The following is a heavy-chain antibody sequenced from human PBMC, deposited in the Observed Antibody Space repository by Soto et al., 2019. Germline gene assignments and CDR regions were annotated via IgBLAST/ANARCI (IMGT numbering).Heavy chain of an antibody. J-gene: IGHJ3*02. CDR3: ARGGYCSSTICYSFNAFDI. D-gene: IGHD2-2*02. CDR2: ISSGVSNM. Sequence: GGSLRLSCAASGFTFDDYTMHWVRQAPGKGLEWVSLISSGVSNMYYADSVKGRFTISRDNAKNSLYLQMNSLRAEDTAIYYCARGGYCSSTICYSFNAFDIWGQGTMVTVS. V-gene: IGHV3-43*01. CDR1: GFTFDDYT.